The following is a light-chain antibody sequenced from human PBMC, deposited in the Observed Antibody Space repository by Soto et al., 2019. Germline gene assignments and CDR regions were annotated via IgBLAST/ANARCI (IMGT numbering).Light chain of an antibody. CDR3: SSYTSSSPGV. CDR2: EVS. CDR1: SSDVGGYNY. Sequence: QSALTQPASVSGSPGQSITISCTGTSSDVGGYNYVSWYQQHPGKAPKLMIYEVSNRPSGVSNRFSGSKSGNTASLNISGLQAEDEADYYCSSYTSSSPGVFGGGTKLTVL. J-gene: IGLJ3*02. V-gene: IGLV2-14*01.